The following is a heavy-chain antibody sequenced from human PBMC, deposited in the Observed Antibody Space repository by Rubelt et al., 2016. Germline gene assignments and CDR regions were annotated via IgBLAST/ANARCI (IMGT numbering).Heavy chain of an antibody. J-gene: IGHJ4*02. D-gene: IGHD3-3*01. CDR2: INPSDGIT. CDR3: AREGYDFWSGSLDS. V-gene: IGHV1-46*01. Sequence: QVQLVQSGAEVKKPGASVILSCTTSGYTFTTYPIHWVRQAPGLGLEWMAMINPSDGITTYALRFQGRVATTADTSSRRVHLELSSLRSDDTAVYFCAREGYDFWSGSLDSWGQGTQVTVSS. CDR1: GYTFTTYP.